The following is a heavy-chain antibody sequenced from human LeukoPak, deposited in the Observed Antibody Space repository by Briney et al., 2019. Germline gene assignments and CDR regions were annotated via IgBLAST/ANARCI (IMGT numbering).Heavy chain of an antibody. CDR2: IYHSGST. Sequence: PSETLSLTCTVSGGSISSGGYYWSWIRQPPGKGLEWIGYIYHSGSTYYNPSLKSRVTISVDRSKNQFSLKLSSVTAADTAVYYCARVLRKYDILTGYYKDYYMDVWGKGTTVTVSS. V-gene: IGHV4-30-2*01. D-gene: IGHD3-9*01. CDR3: ARVLRKYDILTGYYKDYYMDV. CDR1: GGSISSGGYY. J-gene: IGHJ6*03.